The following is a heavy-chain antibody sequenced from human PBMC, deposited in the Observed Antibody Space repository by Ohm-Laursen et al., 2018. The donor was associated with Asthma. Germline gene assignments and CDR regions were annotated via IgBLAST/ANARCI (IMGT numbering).Heavy chain of an antibody. D-gene: IGHD3-10*01. CDR3: AGPVRGVIPQHHRRYYYYYGMDV. Sequence: SLRLSCTASGFTFSSYGMHWVRQAPGKGLEWVAVIWYDGSNKYYADSVKGRFTISRDNSKNTLYLQMNSLRAEDTAVYYCAGPVRGVIPQHHRRYYYYYGMDVWGQGTTVTVSS. CDR1: GFTFSSYG. V-gene: IGHV3-33*01. J-gene: IGHJ6*02. CDR2: IWYDGSNK.